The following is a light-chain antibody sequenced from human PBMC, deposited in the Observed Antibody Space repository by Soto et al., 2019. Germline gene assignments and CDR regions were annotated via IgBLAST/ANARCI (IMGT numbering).Light chain of an antibody. CDR1: QGISSY. Sequence: AIRMTQSPSSLSASTGDRVTITCRASQGISSYLVWYQQKPGKAPKLLIYAASTLQSGVPSRFSGSGSGTDFTLTISCLQSEDFATYYCQQYYSYPPITFGQGTRLEI. V-gene: IGKV1-8*01. J-gene: IGKJ5*01. CDR2: AAS. CDR3: QQYYSYPPIT.